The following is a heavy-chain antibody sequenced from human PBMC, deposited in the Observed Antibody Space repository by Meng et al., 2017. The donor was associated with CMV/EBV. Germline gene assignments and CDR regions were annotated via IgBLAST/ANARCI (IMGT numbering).Heavy chain of an antibody. V-gene: IGHV4-61*02. Sequence: QVQVDESGQGLVKPSQTLSLTCTVSGGSISSGSYYWSWIRQPAGKGLEWIGRIYTSGSTNYNPALKSRVTISVDTSKNQFSLKLSSVTAADTAVYYCASVQGLGVSWGQGTLVTVSS. CDR3: ASVQGLGVS. CDR2: IYTSGST. D-gene: IGHD3-10*01. J-gene: IGHJ4*02. CDR1: GGSISSGSYY.